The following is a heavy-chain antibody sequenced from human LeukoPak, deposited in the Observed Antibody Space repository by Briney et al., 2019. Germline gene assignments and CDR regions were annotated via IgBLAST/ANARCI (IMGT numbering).Heavy chain of an antibody. D-gene: IGHD3-10*01. Sequence: GWSLRLSCAASGITFSNFGMSWVRQAPGKGLEWVSGISGNGGSTYYADSVKGRFTISRDNSKNTLYLQMNSLRAEDTAVYYCAKDGAGSGSDYWGQGTLVTVSS. V-gene: IGHV3-23*01. CDR1: GITFSNFG. CDR2: ISGNGGST. J-gene: IGHJ4*02. CDR3: AKDGAGSGSDY.